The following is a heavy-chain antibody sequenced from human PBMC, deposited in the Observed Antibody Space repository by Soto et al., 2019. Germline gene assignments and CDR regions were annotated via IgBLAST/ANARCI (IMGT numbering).Heavy chain of an antibody. CDR3: ARRRIPWPLDI. V-gene: IGHV4-34*01. CDR2: INHSGST. Sequence: QVQLQQWGAGLLKPSETLSLTCAVYGGSFSGYYWNWIRQPPGKGLEWIGEINHSGSTNYNSSLKSRVLLSADTSKNQFSLRLTSVTAADTAVYYCARRRIPWPLDIWGQGTMVTVSS. D-gene: IGHD2-21*01. J-gene: IGHJ3*02. CDR1: GGSFSGYY.